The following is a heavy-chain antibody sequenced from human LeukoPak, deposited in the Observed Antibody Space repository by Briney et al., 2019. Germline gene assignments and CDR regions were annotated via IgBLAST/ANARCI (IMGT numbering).Heavy chain of an antibody. CDR1: GGSISSGSYY. CDR3: ARRGIVGGQTFDS. D-gene: IGHD1-26*01. CDR2: IYTSGST. J-gene: IGHJ4*02. Sequence: PSETLSLTCTVSGGSISSGSYYWSWIRQPAGKGLEWIGRIYTSGSTNYNPSLKSRVTISLDTSKNQFSLKLSSVTAADTAVYYCARRGIVGGQTFDSWGQGTLVTVSS. V-gene: IGHV4-61*02.